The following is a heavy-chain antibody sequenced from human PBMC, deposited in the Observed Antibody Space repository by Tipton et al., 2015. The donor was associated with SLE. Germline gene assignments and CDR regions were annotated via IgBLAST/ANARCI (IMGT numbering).Heavy chain of an antibody. CDR2: ISSSSSYI. CDR1: GFTFSSYS. CDR3: ARGGTGVSTVFDY. D-gene: IGHD5/OR15-5a*01. Sequence: SLRLSCAASGFTFSSYSMNWVRQAPGKGLEWVSSISSSSSYIYYADSVKGRFTISRDNAKNSLYLQMNSLRAEDTAVYYCARGGTGVSTVFDYWGQGTLVTVSS. V-gene: IGHV3-21*01. J-gene: IGHJ4*02.